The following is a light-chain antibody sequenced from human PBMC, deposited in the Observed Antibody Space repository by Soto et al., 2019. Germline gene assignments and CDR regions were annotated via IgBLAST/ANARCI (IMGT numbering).Light chain of an antibody. CDR2: GVS. V-gene: IGKV3-20*01. J-gene: IGKJ1*01. Sequence: EIVLTQSPGTLSLSPGDRVTLSCGASQSVSSTYLAWNQQTPGQAPRLLIYGVSSRATGIPDRFSGSGSGTDFTLTISRLEPEDFAVYYCQQYDTSPWTFGQGTKVDIK. CDR3: QQYDTSPWT. CDR1: QSVSSTY.